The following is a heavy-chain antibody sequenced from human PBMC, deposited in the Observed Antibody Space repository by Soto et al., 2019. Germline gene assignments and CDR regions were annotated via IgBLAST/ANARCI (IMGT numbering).Heavy chain of an antibody. J-gene: IGHJ4*02. V-gene: IGHV3-30*18. D-gene: IGHD6-13*01. CDR2: ISYDGSNK. CDR3: AKGYSSSSYYFDY. CDR1: GFTFSSYG. Sequence: QVQLVESGGGVVQPGRSLRLSCAASGFTFSSYGMHWVRQAAGKGLEWVAVISYDGSNKYYADSVKGRFTISRDNSKNTLYLQMNSLRAEDTAVYYCAKGYSSSSYYFDYWGQGTLVTVSS.